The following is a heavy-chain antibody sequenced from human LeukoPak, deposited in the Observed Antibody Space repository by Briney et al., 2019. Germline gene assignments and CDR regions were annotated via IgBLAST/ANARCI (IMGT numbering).Heavy chain of an antibody. J-gene: IGHJ4*02. D-gene: IGHD5-18*01. Sequence: RGSLRLSCAASGFSFSNAWMSWVRQAPGKGLEWVGRIRSKTDGGTTDYAVPEKGRFIIPRDDSKNTLYLQMSSLKTEDTAVYYCTTELIQPFDHWGQGTLVTVSS. CDR3: TTELIQPFDH. V-gene: IGHV3-15*01. CDR1: GFSFSNAW. CDR2: IRSKTDGGTT.